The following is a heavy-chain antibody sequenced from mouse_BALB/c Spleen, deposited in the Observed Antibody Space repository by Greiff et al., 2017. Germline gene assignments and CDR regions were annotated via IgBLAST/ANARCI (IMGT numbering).Heavy chain of an antibody. J-gene: IGHJ3*01. CDR2: IDPENGNT. Sequence: EVQLQQSGAELVRPGALVKLSCKASGFNIKDYYMHWVKQRPEQGLEWIGWIDPENGNTIYDPKFQGKASITADTSSNTAYLQLSSLTSEDTAVYYCARFPYGYSLAYWGQGTLVTVSA. CDR1: GFNIKDYY. D-gene: IGHD2-2*01. V-gene: IGHV14-1*02. CDR3: ARFPYGYSLAY.